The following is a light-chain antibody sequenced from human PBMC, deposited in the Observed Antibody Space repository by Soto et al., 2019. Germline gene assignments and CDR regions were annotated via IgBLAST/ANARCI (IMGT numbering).Light chain of an antibody. CDR1: SSDVGKYSY. CDR3: CSYAGNSNLV. Sequence: QSALTQPASVSGSPGQSITISCTGTSSDVGKYSYVSWYQQYPGKGPKLMIYEVTKRPSGVPDRFSGSKSANTASLTVSGLQAEDEAFYYCCSYAGNSNLVFGGGTKVTVL. V-gene: IGLV2-8*01. CDR2: EVT. J-gene: IGLJ2*01.